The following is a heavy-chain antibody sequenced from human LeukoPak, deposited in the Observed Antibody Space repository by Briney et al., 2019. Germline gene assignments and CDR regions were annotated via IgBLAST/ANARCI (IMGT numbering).Heavy chain of an antibody. D-gene: IGHD3-9*01. J-gene: IGHJ4*02. CDR2: ISHHGSNE. V-gene: IGHV3-30*14. CDR3: ARVHDTTGYYHYFDS. CDR1: GFTFSTYP. Sequence: GGSLRLSCEASGFTFSTYPMHWVRQAPDKGLQWVAMISHHGSNEYYADSVKGRFTISRDNSKNTLYLQMNNPRVEDTAIYYCARVHDTTGYYHYFDSWGQGTLVTVSS.